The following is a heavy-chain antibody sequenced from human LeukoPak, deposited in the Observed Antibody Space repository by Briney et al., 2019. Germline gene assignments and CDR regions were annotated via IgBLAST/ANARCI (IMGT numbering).Heavy chain of an antibody. CDR1: GYTFTGYY. V-gene: IGHV1-8*02. CDR2: MNPNSGNT. Sequence: ASVKVSCKASGYTFTGYYMHWVRQAPGQGLEWMGWMNPNSGNTGYAQKFQGRVTMTRNTSISTAYMELSSLRSEDTAVYYCARGGGHYGKNFDYWGQGTLVTVSS. CDR3: ARGGGHYGKNFDY. J-gene: IGHJ4*02. D-gene: IGHD4-17*01.